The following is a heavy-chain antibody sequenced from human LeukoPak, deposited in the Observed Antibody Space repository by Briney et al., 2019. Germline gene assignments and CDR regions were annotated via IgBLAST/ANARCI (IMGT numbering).Heavy chain of an antibody. CDR3: ARDPLERYDFWSGYFYMDV. CDR1: GFTFSSYW. CDR2: IKQDGSEK. D-gene: IGHD3-3*01. V-gene: IGHV3-7*01. Sequence: EGSLRLSCAASGFTFSSYWMSWVRQAPGKGLEWVANIKQDGSEKYYVDSVKGRFTISRDNAKNSLYLQMNSMRAEDTAVYYCARDPLERYDFWSGYFYMDVWGKGTTVTVSS. J-gene: IGHJ6*03.